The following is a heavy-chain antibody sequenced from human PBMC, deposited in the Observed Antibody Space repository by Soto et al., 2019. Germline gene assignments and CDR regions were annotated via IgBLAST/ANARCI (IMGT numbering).Heavy chain of an antibody. Sequence: ASVKVSCKASGYTFTSYAMHWVRQAPGQRLEWMGWINAGNGNTKYSQKFQGRVTITRDTSTSTVYMELSSLRSEDTAVYYCARDGYCSSTSCFYFDYWGQGTLVTVSS. CDR1: GYTFTSYA. V-gene: IGHV1-3*01. CDR2: INAGNGNT. CDR3: ARDGYCSSTSCFYFDY. D-gene: IGHD2-2*03. J-gene: IGHJ4*02.